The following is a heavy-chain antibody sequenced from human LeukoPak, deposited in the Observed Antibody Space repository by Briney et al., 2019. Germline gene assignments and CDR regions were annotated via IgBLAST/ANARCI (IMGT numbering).Heavy chain of an antibody. CDR2: INPIFGTA. CDR1: GCTFSSYA. J-gene: IGHJ5*02. Sequence: SVKVSSKASGCTFSSYAISWVRQAPGQGLEWVGGINPIFGTANCAQKFQGRVTITADESTSTDYMELSSLRSEDTAVYYCASLPIGSSWSVCAFDAWGQGTLVTVSS. D-gene: IGHD6-13*01. V-gene: IGHV1-69*13. CDR3: ASLPIGSSWSVCAFDA.